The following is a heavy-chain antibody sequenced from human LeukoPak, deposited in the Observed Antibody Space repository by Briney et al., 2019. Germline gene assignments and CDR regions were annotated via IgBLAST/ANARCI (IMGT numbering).Heavy chain of an antibody. D-gene: IGHD6-13*01. J-gene: IGHJ4*02. CDR3: AKVGSSWYSY. V-gene: IGHV3-23*01. CDR2: ISANGRST. CDR1: GLTFTSYA. Sequence: GGSLRLSCVASGLTFTSYAMSWVRQAPGTGLEWISAISANGRSTYHADSVKGRFTISRDNSKNTLYLQMNSLRAEDTAVYYCAKVGSSWYSYWGQGTLVTVSS.